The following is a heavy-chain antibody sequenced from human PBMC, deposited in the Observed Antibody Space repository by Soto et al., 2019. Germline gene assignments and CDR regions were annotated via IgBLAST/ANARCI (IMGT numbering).Heavy chain of an antibody. J-gene: IGHJ4*02. Sequence: EVQLLESGGGLVQPGGSLRLSCAASGFTFSSYAMSWVRQAPGTGLEWVSAISGSGANTYYADSVKGRFTISRDNSKNTLYLQMHSLRAEDSAMYYCVRERSGYSYADSWGQGTLVTVSS. V-gene: IGHV3-23*01. CDR3: VRERSGYSYADS. CDR1: GFTFSSYA. D-gene: IGHD5-18*01. CDR2: ISGSGANT.